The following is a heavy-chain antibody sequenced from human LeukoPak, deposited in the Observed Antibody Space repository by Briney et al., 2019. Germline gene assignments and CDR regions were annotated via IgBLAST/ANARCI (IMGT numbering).Heavy chain of an antibody. D-gene: IGHD2-2*02. Sequence: LETLSLTCAVSGYSISSGYYWGWIRQPPGKGLEWIGIIYHSGSTYYNPSLKSRVTISVDTSKNQFSLKLSSVTAADTAVYYCARGGGYQLLYDAFDIWGQGTMVTVSS. CDR3: ARGGGYQLLYDAFDI. V-gene: IGHV4-38-2*01. CDR1: GYSISSGYY. CDR2: IYHSGST. J-gene: IGHJ3*02.